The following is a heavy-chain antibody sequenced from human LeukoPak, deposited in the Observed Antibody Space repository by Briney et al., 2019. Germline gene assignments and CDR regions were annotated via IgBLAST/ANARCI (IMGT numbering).Heavy chain of an antibody. Sequence: SETLSLTCTVSGGSISSYYWSWIRQPPGKGLEWIGYIYQSGSAYYNPSLKSRVTISIDRSKNQFSLKLTSVTAADTAVFYCARRRSGSLFDYWGQGTLVTVSS. CDR1: GGSISSYY. CDR2: IYQSGSA. J-gene: IGHJ4*02. V-gene: IGHV4-59*12. CDR3: ARRRSGSLFDY. D-gene: IGHD3-3*01.